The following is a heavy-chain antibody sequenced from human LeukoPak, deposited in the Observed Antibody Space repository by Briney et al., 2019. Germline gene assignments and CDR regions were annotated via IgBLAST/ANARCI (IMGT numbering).Heavy chain of an antibody. V-gene: IGHV4-4*07. CDR1: GGSISSYY. J-gene: IGHJ3*02. Sequence: PSETLSLTCTVSGGSISSYYWSWIRQPAGKGLEWIGRIYTSGSTNYNPSLKSRVTMSVDTSKNQFSLKLSSVTAADTAVYYCARDVYGSGSFLFAFDIWGQGTMVTVSS. CDR2: IYTSGST. CDR3: ARDVYGSGSFLFAFDI. D-gene: IGHD3-10*01.